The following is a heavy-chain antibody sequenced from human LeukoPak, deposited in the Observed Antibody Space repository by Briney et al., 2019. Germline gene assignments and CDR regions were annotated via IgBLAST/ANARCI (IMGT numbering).Heavy chain of an antibody. V-gene: IGHV4-59*01. D-gene: IGHD4-17*01. CDR3: ARGGEAGLAD. Sequence: SETLSLTCTVSGASMSSYYWTWLRQPPGKGLEWIGYIYSSGNTNSNPSLKSRVTISVDTSKNQFSLNLNSVTAADTAVYYCARGGEAGLADWGQGTLVTVSS. CDR2: IYSSGNT. J-gene: IGHJ4*02. CDR1: GASMSSYY.